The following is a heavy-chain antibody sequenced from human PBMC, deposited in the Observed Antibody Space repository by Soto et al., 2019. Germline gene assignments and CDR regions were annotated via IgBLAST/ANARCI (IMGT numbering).Heavy chain of an antibody. V-gene: IGHV1-2*02. Sequence: ASVKVSCKASGYTFIGYHMHWVRQAPGQGLEWMGWINPKSGATNYAQKLQGRVTMTTDTSTSTAYMELRSLRSDDTAVYYCARDYDANDAFDIWGQGTMVTVSS. CDR3: ARDYDANDAFDI. CDR2: INPKSGAT. J-gene: IGHJ3*02. D-gene: IGHD3-16*01. CDR1: GYTFIGYH.